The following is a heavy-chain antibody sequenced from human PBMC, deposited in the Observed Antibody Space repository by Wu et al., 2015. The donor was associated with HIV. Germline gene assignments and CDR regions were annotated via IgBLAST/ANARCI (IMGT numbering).Heavy chain of an antibody. CDR1: GDNFISYT. J-gene: IGHJ4*02. CDR2: IIPLFGTR. CDR3: ATPRSPGFSSAWPTYFDY. Sequence: QAQLVQSGAEVKKPGSSVKISCKASGDNFISYTISWVRQAPGQGLEWMGGIIPLFGTRDYAQVFQGRVTITTDESTSTAYMTLTSLTSEDTAVYYCATPRSPGFSSAWPTYFDYWGQGTLVTVSS. D-gene: IGHD6-19*01. V-gene: IGHV1-69*05.